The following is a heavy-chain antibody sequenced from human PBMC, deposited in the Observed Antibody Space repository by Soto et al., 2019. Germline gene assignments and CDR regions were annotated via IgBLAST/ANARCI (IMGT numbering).Heavy chain of an antibody. CDR1: GFTFSSYA. CDR3: ARDSRVNIIILLTPPDY. D-gene: IGHD3-10*01. J-gene: IGHJ4*02. Sequence: QVQLLESGGGVVQPGRSLRLSCAASGFTFSSYAMHWVRQAPGKGLEWVAVISYDGNNKYYADSVKGRFTISRDNSKNPLYLNMNSLRPEDTAVYFCARDSRVNIIILLTPPDYWGQGPLVTVPS. V-gene: IGHV3-30-3*01. CDR2: ISYDGNNK.